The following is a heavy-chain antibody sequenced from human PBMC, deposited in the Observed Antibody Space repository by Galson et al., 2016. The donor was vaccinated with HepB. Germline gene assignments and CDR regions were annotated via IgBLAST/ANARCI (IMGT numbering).Heavy chain of an antibody. CDR3: AKDGPPIWFDP. V-gene: IGHV3-74*01. CDR1: GFTFSAYG. J-gene: IGHJ5*02. CDR2: INSDGSRR. Sequence: SLRLSCAATGFTFSAYGMHWVRQAPGKGLAWVSRINSDGSRRIYADSVKGRFTISRDNSKTTVYLEMNSLRAEDTAVYYCAKDGPPIWFDPWGHGTLVTVSS.